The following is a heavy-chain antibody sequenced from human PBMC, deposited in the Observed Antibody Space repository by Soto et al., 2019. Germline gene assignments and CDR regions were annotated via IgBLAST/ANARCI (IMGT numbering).Heavy chain of an antibody. CDR2: INPNGDST. CDR1: GYTFNMYY. D-gene: IGHD6-13*01. CDR3: ARAGAAAARMFHN. Sequence: QVQLVQSGAEVRNPGASVKVSCKASGYTFNMYYMHWVRQAPGQGLEWMGVINPNGDSTTYAQKFQRRLPLSRATSTSTAAMDLTSLTAEDTAVYYCARAGAAAARMFHNWGQGTLVTVSS. J-gene: IGHJ4*02. V-gene: IGHV1-46*02.